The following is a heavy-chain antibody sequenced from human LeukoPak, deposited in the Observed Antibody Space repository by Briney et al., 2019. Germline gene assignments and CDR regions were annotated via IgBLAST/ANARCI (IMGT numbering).Heavy chain of an antibody. D-gene: IGHD3-22*01. CDR2: IKQDGSEK. J-gene: IGHJ4*02. CDR3: ARPYYYDSSGYEIDY. V-gene: IGHV3-7*01. CDR1: GFTFSSYW. Sequence: GGSLRLSCAASGFTFSSYWMSWVRQAPGKGLEWVANIKQDGSEKYYVDSVKGRFTISRDNAKNSLYLQVNSLRAEDTAVYYCARPYYYDSSGYEIDYWGQGTLVTVSS.